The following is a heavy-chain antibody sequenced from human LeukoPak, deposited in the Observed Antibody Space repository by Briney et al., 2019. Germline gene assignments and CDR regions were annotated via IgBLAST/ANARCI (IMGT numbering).Heavy chain of an antibody. CDR2: INPNSGRT. D-gene: IGHD6-13*01. CDR1: GYTFIGYY. J-gene: IGHJ6*03. V-gene: IGHV1-2*02. Sequence: ASVKVSCKASGYTFIGYYMHWVRQAPGQGLEWMGWINPNSGRTNFPQKFQGRVTMTRDTSINTVYMELTSLKSDDTAVYYCSRVGRSRSNYYMDVWGEGTTVTISS. CDR3: SRVGRSRSNYYMDV.